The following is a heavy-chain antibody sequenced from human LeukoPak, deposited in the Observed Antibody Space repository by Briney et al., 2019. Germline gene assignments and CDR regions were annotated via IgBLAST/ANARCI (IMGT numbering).Heavy chain of an antibody. J-gene: IGHJ4*02. D-gene: IGHD3-3*01. CDR2: INSDGSST. Sequence: SGGSLRLSCAASGFTLSSYWMHWVRQAPGKGLVWVSRINSDGSSTSYADSVKGRYTISRDNSKNTLYLQMNRLRAEDTAVYYCARPITSQGYNYWGQGTLVTVSS. V-gene: IGHV3-74*01. CDR3: ARPITSQGYNY. CDR1: GFTLSSYW.